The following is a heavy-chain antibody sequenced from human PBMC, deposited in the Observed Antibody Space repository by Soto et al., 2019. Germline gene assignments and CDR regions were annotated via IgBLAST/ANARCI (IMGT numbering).Heavy chain of an antibody. J-gene: IGHJ6*02. D-gene: IGHD4-4*01. CDR1: GGSFSGYY. CDR2: INHRGST. Sequence: SETLSLTCAGYGGSFSGYYWSWIRQTPGKGLEWLGEINHRGSTNYNPSLKSRVSISLDTSNYQFSLKLSSVTAADTAVYYCARDGDGRMTTNPYYYNGMDVWGPGTTVTVSS. CDR3: ARDGDGRMTTNPYYYNGMDV. V-gene: IGHV4-34*01.